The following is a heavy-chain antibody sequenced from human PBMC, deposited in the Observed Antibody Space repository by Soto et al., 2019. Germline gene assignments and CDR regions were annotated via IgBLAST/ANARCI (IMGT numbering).Heavy chain of an antibody. CDR2: IIPIFGTA. CDR3: ARVPTTVTTENWFDL. CDR1: GGTFSSYA. D-gene: IGHD4-17*01. Sequence: SVKVSCKASGGTFSSYAISWVRQAPGQGLEWMGGIIPIFGTANYAQKFQGRVTITADESTSTAYMELSSLRSEDTGVYYCARVPTTVTTENWFDLWGQGTLVPVSS. V-gene: IGHV1-69*13. J-gene: IGHJ5*02.